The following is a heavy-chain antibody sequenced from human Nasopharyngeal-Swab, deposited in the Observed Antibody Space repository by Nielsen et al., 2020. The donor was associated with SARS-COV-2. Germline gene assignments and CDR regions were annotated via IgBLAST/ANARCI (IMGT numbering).Heavy chain of an antibody. D-gene: IGHD2-21*02. CDR3: ARDYCGGDCFPDS. Sequence: ASVKVSCKASGYTFTSYAMNWVRQAPGQGLEWMGWINPYSGGTNYAQKFQGRVTMTRDTSISTAYMELSRLRSDDTAVYYCARDYCGGDCFPDSWGQGTLVTVSS. V-gene: IGHV1-2*02. J-gene: IGHJ4*02. CDR2: INPYSGGT. CDR1: GYTFTSYA.